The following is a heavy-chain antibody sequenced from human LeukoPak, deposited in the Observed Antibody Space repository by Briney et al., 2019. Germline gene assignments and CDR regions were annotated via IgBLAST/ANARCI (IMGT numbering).Heavy chain of an antibody. CDR1: GFTFSSYN. D-gene: IGHD3-16*02. Sequence: GGSLRLSCAASGFTFSSYNMNWVRQAPGKGLEWVSYISSRSSFIYYADSVKGRFTISRDNSKRTLYLEMNSLRAEDTAVYFCAREGPGIPSRSTTFDYWGQGTLVTVSS. CDR3: AREGPGIPSRSTTFDY. J-gene: IGHJ4*02. CDR2: ISSRSSFI. V-gene: IGHV3-21*05.